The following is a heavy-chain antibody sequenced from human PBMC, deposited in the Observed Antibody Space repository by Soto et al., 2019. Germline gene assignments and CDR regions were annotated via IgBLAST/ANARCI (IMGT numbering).Heavy chain of an antibody. CDR3: ARQVSGRYDY. D-gene: IGHD1-26*01. V-gene: IGHV4-59*01. CDR2: IYYSGST. Sequence: QGQLQESGPGLVKPSETLSLTCSVSGGSIRSYYWSWIRQSPGKGLECIGYIYYSGSTNYNPSLKSRVTMSVDTSKNQFSLKLSSVTAADTAVYYCARQVSGRYDYWGQGTLVTVSS. CDR1: GGSIRSYY. J-gene: IGHJ4*02.